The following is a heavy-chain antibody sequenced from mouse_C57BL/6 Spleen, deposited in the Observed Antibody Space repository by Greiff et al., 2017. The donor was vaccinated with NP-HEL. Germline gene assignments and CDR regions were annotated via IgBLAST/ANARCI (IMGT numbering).Heavy chain of an antibody. CDR1: GYTFTDYN. V-gene: IGHV1-18*01. J-gene: IGHJ3*01. D-gene: IGHD1-1*01. CDR2: INPNNGGT. CDR3: ARRDDGSSYVGFAY. Sequence: EVQLQQSGPELVKPGASVKIPCKASGYTFTDYNMDWVKQSPGKSLEWIGDINPNNGGTIYNQKFKGKATLTVDKSSSTAYMELRSLTSEDTAVYYCARRDDGSSYVGFAYWGQGTLVTVSA.